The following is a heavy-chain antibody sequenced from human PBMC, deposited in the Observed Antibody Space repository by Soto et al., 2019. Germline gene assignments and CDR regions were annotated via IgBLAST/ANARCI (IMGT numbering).Heavy chain of an antibody. D-gene: IGHD6-6*01. J-gene: IGHJ4*02. CDR1: GGSINSHY. CDR3: ARRDYSTSSLGPFDY. CDR2: VHYSGST. V-gene: IGHV4-59*11. Sequence: SETLSLTCFVSGGSINSHYWSWIRQPPGSGLEWIGYVHYSGSTNYSPSLKSRVTMSVDTSKNQFSLNLSSVTAADTAFYFCARRDYSTSSLGPFDYWGQGILVTVSS.